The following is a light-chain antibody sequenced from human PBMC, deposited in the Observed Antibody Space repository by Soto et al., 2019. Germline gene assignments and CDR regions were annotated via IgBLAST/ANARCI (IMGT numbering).Light chain of an antibody. CDR3: QAWDSSAAF. Sequence: SYELTQPPSVSVSPGQTASITCSGDKLGDKYASWYQQKPGQSPVLVIYQDHKRPSGIPERFSGSISGNTATLTISGIQATDEGDYYCQAWDSSAAFFGGGTKLTVL. CDR1: KLGDKY. V-gene: IGLV3-1*01. CDR2: QDH. J-gene: IGLJ2*01.